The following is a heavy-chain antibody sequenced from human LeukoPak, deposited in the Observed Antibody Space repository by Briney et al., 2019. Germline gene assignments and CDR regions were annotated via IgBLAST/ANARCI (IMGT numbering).Heavy chain of an antibody. V-gene: IGHV3-23*01. J-gene: IGHJ4*02. Sequence: PGGSLRLSCAASGFTFNSYAMSWVRQAPGRGVEGVSSISSSGGSTYYVDTVKGRFTISKDNSKNTLYLQMNSLRAEDTAVYYCAESPMTRVTTGGFDFWGQGTLVTVSS. CDR3: AESPMTRVTTGGFDF. D-gene: IGHD4-17*01. CDR1: GFTFNSYA. CDR2: ISSSGGST.